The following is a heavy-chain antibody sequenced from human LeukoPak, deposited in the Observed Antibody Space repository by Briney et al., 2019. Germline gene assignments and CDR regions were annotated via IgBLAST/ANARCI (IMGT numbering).Heavy chain of an antibody. CDR1: GFTFSNYW. J-gene: IGHJ4*02. CDR2: IKTDGSST. CDR3: ARDLGGYSYGSHFDY. V-gene: IGHV3-74*03. D-gene: IGHD5-18*01. Sequence: GGSLRLSCTASGFTFSNYWMHWVRQVPGKGLIWVSRIKTDGSSTTYADSVKGRFTISRDNAKNSLYLQMNSLRAEDTAVYYCARDLGGYSYGSHFDYWGQGTLVTVSS.